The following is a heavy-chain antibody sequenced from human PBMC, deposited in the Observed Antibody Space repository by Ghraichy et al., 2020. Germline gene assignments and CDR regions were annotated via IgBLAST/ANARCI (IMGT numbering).Heavy chain of an antibody. CDR2: IYYSGST. CDR3: ARNPKRAVAGFWGEDY. CDR1: GGSISSYY. J-gene: IGHJ4*02. V-gene: IGHV4-59*01. Sequence: SETLSLTCTVSGGSISSYYWSWIRQPPGKGLEWIGYIYYSGSTNYNPSLKSRVTISVDTSKNQFSLKLSSVTAADTAVYYCARNPKRAVAGFWGEDYWGQGTLVTVSS. D-gene: IGHD6-19*01.